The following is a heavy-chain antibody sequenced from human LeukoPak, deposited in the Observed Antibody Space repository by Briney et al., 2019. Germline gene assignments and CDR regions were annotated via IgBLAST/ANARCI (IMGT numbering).Heavy chain of an antibody. D-gene: IGHD3-22*01. V-gene: IGHV1-69*04. CDR2: IIPILGIA. J-gene: IGHJ5*02. CDR3: ARDFHYYDSSGYDWFDP. Sequence: ASVKVSCKASGGTFSSYAISWVRQAPGQGLEWMGRIIPILGIANYAQKFQGRVTITADKSTSTAYMELSSLRSEDTAVYYCARDFHYYDSSGYDWFDPWGQGTLVTVSS. CDR1: GGTFSSYA.